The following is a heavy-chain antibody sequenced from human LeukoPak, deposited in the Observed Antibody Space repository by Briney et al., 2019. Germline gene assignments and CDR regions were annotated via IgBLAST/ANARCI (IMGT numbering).Heavy chain of an antibody. CDR1: GGTFSSYA. Sequence: ASVKVSCKASGGTFSSYAISWVRQAPGQGLEWMGGIIPIFGTANYAQKFQGRVTITADESTSTAYMELSSLRSEDTAVYYCAKEVTNYYDRSGYYSWFDPCGQGDLFTVSS. CDR2: IIPIFGTA. D-gene: IGHD3-22*01. J-gene: IGHJ5*02. V-gene: IGHV1-69*13. CDR3: AKEVTNYYDRSGYYSWFDP.